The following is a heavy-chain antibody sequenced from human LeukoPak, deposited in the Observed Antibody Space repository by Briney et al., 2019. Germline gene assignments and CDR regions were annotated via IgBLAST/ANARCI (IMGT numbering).Heavy chain of an antibody. J-gene: IGHJ3*02. CDR1: GGSISSWF. CDR3: ARFSDFWSGYYRHDAFDI. Sequence: PSETLSLTCNVSGGSISSWFWNWIRQPPGKGLEWIGYIYHSGTTKYNPSLKSRVTISIDTSKNQFSLRLSSVTAADTAVYYCARFSDFWSGYYRHDAFDIWGQGTMVTVSS. V-gene: IGHV4-59*01. CDR2: IYHSGTT. D-gene: IGHD3-3*01.